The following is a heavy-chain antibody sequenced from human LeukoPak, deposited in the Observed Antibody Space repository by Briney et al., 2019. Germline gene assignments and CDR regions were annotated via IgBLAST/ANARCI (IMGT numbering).Heavy chain of an antibody. CDR2: ISYDGSNK. J-gene: IGHJ5*02. V-gene: IGHV3-30-3*01. CDR3: ARDDGLNWFDP. D-gene: IGHD3/OR15-3a*01. CDR1: GFTFSSYA. Sequence: GGSLRLSCAASGFTFSSYAMHWVRQAPGKGLEWVAVISYDGSNKYYADSVKGRFTISRDNSKNTLYLQMNSLRAEDTAVYYCARDDGLNWFDPWGQGTLVTASS.